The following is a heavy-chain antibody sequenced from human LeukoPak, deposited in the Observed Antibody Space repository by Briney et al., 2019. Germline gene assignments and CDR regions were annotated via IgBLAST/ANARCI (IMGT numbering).Heavy chain of an antibody. D-gene: IGHD5-12*01. CDR1: GESFSEYY. Sequence: PSETLSLTCAVYGESFSEYYWSWIRQPPGKGLEWIGQINHSGGTNYHPSLKTRVTISLDTSKNQVSLKLRSVTAADTAVYYCASEGPVSGYAFDPWGQGALVAVSS. J-gene: IGHJ5*02. CDR3: ASEGPVSGYAFDP. CDR2: INHSGGT. V-gene: IGHV4-34*01.